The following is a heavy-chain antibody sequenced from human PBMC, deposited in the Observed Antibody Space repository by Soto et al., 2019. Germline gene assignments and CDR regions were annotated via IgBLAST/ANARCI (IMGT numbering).Heavy chain of an antibody. V-gene: IGHV4-59*01. D-gene: IGHD3-22*01. Sequence: PSETLSLTCTVSGGSISSYYWSLVRQPPVKGLEWIGYIYYTGSTNYNPSLRGRVTISVDTSKNQFSLKLSSVTAADTAVYYCARDALVGYDSSGYYGGGWFDPWGQRTLVTVSS. CDR2: IYYTGST. J-gene: IGHJ5*02. CDR1: GGSISSYY. CDR3: ARDALVGYDSSGYYGGGWFDP.